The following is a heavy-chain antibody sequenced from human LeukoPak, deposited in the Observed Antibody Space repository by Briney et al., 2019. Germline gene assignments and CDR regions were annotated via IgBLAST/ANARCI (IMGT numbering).Heavy chain of an antibody. Sequence: GGSLRLSCAASGFSFSSYWMSWVRQAPGKGLEWVGNINQDGRVKFYVDSVKGRFTTSRDNAKNSLYLQMNSLRDDDTAIYYCASSHDSSGNDWGQGTLVTVTS. CDR2: INQDGRVK. V-gene: IGHV3-7*01. J-gene: IGHJ4*02. CDR3: ASSHDSSGND. CDR1: GFSFSSYW. D-gene: IGHD3-22*01.